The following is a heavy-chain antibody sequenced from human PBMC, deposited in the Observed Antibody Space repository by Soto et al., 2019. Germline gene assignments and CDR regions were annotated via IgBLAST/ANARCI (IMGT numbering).Heavy chain of an antibody. CDR1: GGSISSSSYY. D-gene: IGHD2-8*01. V-gene: IGHV4-39*01. J-gene: IGHJ5*02. CDR2: IYYSGST. Sequence: QLQLQESGPGLVKPSETLSLTCTVSGGSISSSSYYWGWIRQPPGKGLEWIGSIYYSGSTYYNPSLKSRVTISVDTSKNQFSLKLSSVTAADTAVYYCARRRLMVYALSLGSWFDPWGQGTLVTVSS. CDR3: ARRRLMVYALSLGSWFDP.